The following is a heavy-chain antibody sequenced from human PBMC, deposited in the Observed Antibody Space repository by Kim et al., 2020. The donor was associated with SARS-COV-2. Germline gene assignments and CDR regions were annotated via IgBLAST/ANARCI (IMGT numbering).Heavy chain of an antibody. CDR1: GFTFDDYA. CDR2: ISWNSGSI. CDR3: AKDIGGRGYGLTGAYFDY. D-gene: IGHD3-10*01. V-gene: IGHV3-9*01. J-gene: IGHJ4*02. Sequence: GGSLRLSCAASGFTFDDYAMHWVRQAPGKGLEWVSGISWNSGSIGYADSVKGRFTISRDNAKNSLYLQMNSLRAEDTALYYCAKDIGGRGYGLTGAYFDYWGQGTLVTVSS.